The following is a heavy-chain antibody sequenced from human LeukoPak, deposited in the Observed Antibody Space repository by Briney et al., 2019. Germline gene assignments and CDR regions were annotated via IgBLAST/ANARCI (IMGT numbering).Heavy chain of an antibody. D-gene: IGHD3-22*01. J-gene: IGHJ4*02. CDR3: AKDPTYYYDSSGYYLDY. CDR1: GFTFSSYA. CDR2: ISGSGGST. V-gene: IGHV3-23*01. Sequence: PGGSLRLSCAASGFTFSSYAMSWVRQAPGKGLERVSAISGSGGSTYYADSVKGRFTISRDNSKNTLYLQMNSLRAEDTAVYYCAKDPTYYYDSSGYYLDYWGQGTLVTVSS.